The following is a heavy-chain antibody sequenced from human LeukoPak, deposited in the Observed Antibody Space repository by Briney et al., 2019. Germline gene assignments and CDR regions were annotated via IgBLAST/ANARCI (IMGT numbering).Heavy chain of an antibody. V-gene: IGHV3-23*01. CDR3: ARQISDDYHYYYMDV. CDR2: ISGSGGST. Sequence: GGSLRLSCAASGFTFSSYAMSWVRQAPGKGLEWVSAISGSGGSTYYADSVKGRFTISRDNSKNTLYLQMNSLRAEDTAVYYCARQISDDYHYYYMDVWGKGTTVTVSS. D-gene: IGHD4/OR15-4a*01. J-gene: IGHJ6*03. CDR1: GFTFSSYA.